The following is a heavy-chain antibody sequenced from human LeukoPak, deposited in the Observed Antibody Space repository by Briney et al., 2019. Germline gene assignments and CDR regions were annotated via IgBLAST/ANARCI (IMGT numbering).Heavy chain of an antibody. CDR1: GFSVSNNY. V-gene: IGHV3-30*18. CDR2: ISYDGSNK. Sequence: GGSLRLSCAASGFSVSNNYMSWVRQAPGKGLEWVAVISYDGSNKYYADSVKGRFTISRDNSKNTLNLQMNSLRAEDTAVYYCAKDMQLYERPFDYWGQGTLVTVSS. J-gene: IGHJ4*02. CDR3: AKDMQLYERPFDY. D-gene: IGHD5-18*01.